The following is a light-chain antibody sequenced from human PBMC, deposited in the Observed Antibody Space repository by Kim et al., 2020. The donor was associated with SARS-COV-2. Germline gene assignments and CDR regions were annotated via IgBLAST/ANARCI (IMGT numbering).Light chain of an antibody. J-gene: IGKJ1*01. Sequence: ASVGDRVTSTWRASQDISNYLAWFQQKPGKAPKSLMFDASNVQSGVPTRFSGSGSGTLFTLTISSLQPEDFATYYCQQYDSYPRTFGQGTKVDIK. CDR3: QQYDSYPRT. CDR1: QDISNY. V-gene: IGKV1-16*01. CDR2: DAS.